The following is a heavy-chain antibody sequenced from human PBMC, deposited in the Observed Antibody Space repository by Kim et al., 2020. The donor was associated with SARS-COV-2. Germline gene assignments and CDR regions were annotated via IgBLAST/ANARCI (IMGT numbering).Heavy chain of an antibody. CDR2: IDTNTGDP. V-gene: IGHV7-4-1*02. D-gene: IGHD4-4*01. J-gene: IGHJ6*02. CDR1: GYRFTSYA. CDR3: ARTGGQYYYYGMDV. Sequence: ASVKVSCKASGYRFTSYAMSWVRQAPGQGPEWMGWIDTNTGDPTYAQGFIGRFVFSLDTSVSTAYLRVSSLKAEDTAVYYCARTGGQYYYYGMDVWGQGTSVTVSS.